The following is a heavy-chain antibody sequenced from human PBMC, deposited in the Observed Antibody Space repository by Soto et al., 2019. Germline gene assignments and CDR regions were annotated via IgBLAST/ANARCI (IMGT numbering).Heavy chain of an antibody. J-gene: IGHJ5*02. Sequence: PGGSLRLSCAASGFTFSSYAMHWVRQAPGKGLEWAAVISYDGSNKYYADSVKGRFTISRDNSKNTLYLQMNSLRAEDTAVYYCAREDGSGTGDSWFDPWGQGILVTVSS. CDR3: AREDGSGTGDSWFDP. V-gene: IGHV3-30-3*01. D-gene: IGHD3-10*01. CDR1: GFTFSSYA. CDR2: ISYDGSNK.